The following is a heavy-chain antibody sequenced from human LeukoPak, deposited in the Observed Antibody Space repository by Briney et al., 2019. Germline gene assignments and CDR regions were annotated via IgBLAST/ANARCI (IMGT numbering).Heavy chain of an antibody. CDR1: GYTLTELS. Sequence: ASVKVSCKVSGYTLTELSMHWVRQAPGKGLEWMGGFDPEDGETIYAQKFQGRVTMTEDTSTDTAYMELSSLRSEDTAVYYCARSNIDYYQNWFDPWGQGTLVTVSS. CDR2: FDPEDGET. CDR3: ARSNIDYYQNWFDP. D-gene: IGHD2-2*01. V-gene: IGHV1-24*01. J-gene: IGHJ5*02.